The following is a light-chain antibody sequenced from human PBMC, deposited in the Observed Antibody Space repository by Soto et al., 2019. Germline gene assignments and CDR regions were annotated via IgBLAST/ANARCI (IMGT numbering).Light chain of an antibody. CDR3: QQNYSFPYT. V-gene: IGKV3D-7*01. Sequence: EILMTQSPASLSLSLGERATISCRASQSVSSSYLSWYQQKPGQPPRLLIYGASSRATGIPARFSGSGSGTDFTLTISSLQPEDFAVYYCQQNYSFPYTFGQGTKLEIK. J-gene: IGKJ2*01. CDR2: GAS. CDR1: QSVSSSY.